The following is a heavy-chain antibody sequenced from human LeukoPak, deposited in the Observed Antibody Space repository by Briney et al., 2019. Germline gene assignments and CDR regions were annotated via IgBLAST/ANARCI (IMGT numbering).Heavy chain of an antibody. CDR2: IYYSGST. V-gene: IGHV4-39*01. CDR3: ARTLAVAGTNRYFDL. CDR1: GGSISSSSYY. J-gene: IGHJ2*01. D-gene: IGHD6-19*01. Sequence: SETLSLTCTVSGGSISSSSYYWGWIRQPPGKGLEWIGSIYYSGSTYYNPSLKSRVTISVDTSKNQFSLKLSSVTAADTAVYYCARTLAVAGTNRYFDLWGRGTLVTVSS.